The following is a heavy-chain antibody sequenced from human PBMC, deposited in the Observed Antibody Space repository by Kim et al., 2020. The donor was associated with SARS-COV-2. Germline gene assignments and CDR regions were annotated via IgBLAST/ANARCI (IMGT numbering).Heavy chain of an antibody. D-gene: IGHD3-10*01. CDR2: IYYSGST. J-gene: IGHJ4*02. V-gene: IGHV4-59*01. Sequence: SETLSLTCTVSGGSISSYYWSWIRQPPGKGLQWIGYIYYSGSTNYNPSLKSRVTISVDTSKNQFSLKLTSVTAADTAVYYCARDNYYGSGSYYYFDDLGQGTLVTVSS. CDR1: GGSISSYY. CDR3: ARDNYYGSGSYYYFDD.